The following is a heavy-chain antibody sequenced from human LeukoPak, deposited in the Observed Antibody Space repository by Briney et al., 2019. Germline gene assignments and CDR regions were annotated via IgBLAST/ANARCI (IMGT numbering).Heavy chain of an antibody. D-gene: IGHD3-10*01. Sequence: ASVKVSCKASGYTFTGYYMHWWRQAPGHGLEWMGWFNPNSGAKSSAQKFQGRVTSTRYTSTITAYMELTSLTLDDTALYYCTTGSAKFGEFDFDYWGQGTLVTVSS. CDR2: FNPNSGAK. CDR3: TTGSAKFGEFDFDY. J-gene: IGHJ4*02. CDR1: GYTFTGYY. V-gene: IGHV1-2*01.